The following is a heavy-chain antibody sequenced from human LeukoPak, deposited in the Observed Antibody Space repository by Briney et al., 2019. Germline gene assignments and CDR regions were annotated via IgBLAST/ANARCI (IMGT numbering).Heavy chain of an antibody. CDR3: ALATMVRGVIIIDY. Sequence: PSETLSLTCTASGGSISSSSYYWGWIRQPPGKGLEWIGSIYYSGSTYYNPSLKSRVTISVDTSKNQFSLKLSSVTAADTAVYYCALATMVRGVIIIDYWGQGTLVTVSS. D-gene: IGHD3-10*01. J-gene: IGHJ4*02. V-gene: IGHV4-39*07. CDR2: IYYSGST. CDR1: GGSISSSSYY.